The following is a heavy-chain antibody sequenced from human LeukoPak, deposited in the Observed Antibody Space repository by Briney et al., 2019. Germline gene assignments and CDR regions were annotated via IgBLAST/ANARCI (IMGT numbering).Heavy chain of an antibody. CDR1: GFTFSSYW. D-gene: IGHD3-10*01. J-gene: IGHJ6*03. CDR2: IKQDGSEK. CDR3: ARGLTISTNYYYYYYMDV. V-gene: IGHV3-7*04. Sequence: GGSLRLSCAASGFTFSSYWMSWVRQAPGKGLEWVANIKQDGSEKYYVDSMKGRFTISRDNAKNSLYLQMNSLRAEDTAVYYCARGLTISTNYYYYYYMDVWGKGTTVTVSS.